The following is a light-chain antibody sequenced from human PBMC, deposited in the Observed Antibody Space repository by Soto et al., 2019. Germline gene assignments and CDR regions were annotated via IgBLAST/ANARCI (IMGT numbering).Light chain of an antibody. CDR1: SSNIGNNF. V-gene: IGLV1-51*01. Sequence: QSVLTQPPSVSAAPGQQVSISCSGSSSNIGNNFVAWYQQFPGTAPKLLIYDNNRRPSGIPDRFSGSKSGTSATLGITRLQTGDEADYHCATWDSSLNSLVFGGVTKLTVL. J-gene: IGLJ2*01. CDR3: ATWDSSLNSLV. CDR2: DNN.